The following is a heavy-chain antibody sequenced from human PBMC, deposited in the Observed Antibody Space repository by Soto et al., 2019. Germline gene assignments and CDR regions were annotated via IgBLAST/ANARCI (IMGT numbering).Heavy chain of an antibody. CDR3: ARENSGSYYFDY. J-gene: IGHJ4*02. Sequence: QVQLVQSGAEVKKPGSSVKVSCKASGGTFSSYTISWVRQAPGQGLEWMGRIIPILGIANYAQKFQGRVTITADKSTSTAYMELSSLRSEDTAVYYCARENSGSYYFDYWGQGTLFTVSS. V-gene: IGHV1-69*08. D-gene: IGHD1-26*01. CDR1: GGTFSSYT. CDR2: IIPILGIA.